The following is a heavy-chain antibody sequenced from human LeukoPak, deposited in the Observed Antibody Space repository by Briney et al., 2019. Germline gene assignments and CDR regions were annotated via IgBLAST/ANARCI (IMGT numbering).Heavy chain of an antibody. CDR2: IHHSGST. D-gene: IGHD1-26*01. Sequence: SETLSLTCTVSGGSISGHYWSWVRLPPGKGLEWIGYIHHSGSTNYNPSLKSRVTISVDTSNTQLSLKLTAVTAADTAVYYCARDGRGSSHLDYWGQGTLVTVSS. V-gene: IGHV4-59*11. CDR1: GGSISGHY. CDR3: ARDGRGSSHLDY. J-gene: IGHJ4*02.